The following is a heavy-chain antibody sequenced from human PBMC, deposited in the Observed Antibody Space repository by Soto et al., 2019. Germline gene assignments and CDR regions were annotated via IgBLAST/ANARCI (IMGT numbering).Heavy chain of an antibody. CDR2: IYYSGST. CDR1: GGSISSSSYY. J-gene: IGHJ3*02. D-gene: IGHD3-22*01. Sequence: QLQLQESGPGLVKPSETLSLTCTVSGGSISSSSYYWGWIRQPPGKGLEWIGSIYYSGSTYYNPSLKSRVTISVDTSKNQFSLKLSSVTAADTAVYYCVPYYYDSSADAFDIWGQGTMVTVSS. CDR3: VPYYYDSSADAFDI. V-gene: IGHV4-39*01.